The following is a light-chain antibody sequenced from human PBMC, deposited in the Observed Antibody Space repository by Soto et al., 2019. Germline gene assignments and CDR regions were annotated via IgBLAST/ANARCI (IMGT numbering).Light chain of an antibody. V-gene: IGKV3-11*01. CDR3: QHRHN. CDR1: QSVSID. Sequence: EVVLTQSPATLSLSPGDRATLSCRASQSVSIDFAWYQQKPGRAPRLLIYDASNRATGIPARSSGSGSGTDFTLTISSLEPEDFAVYYCQHRHNFGPGTKVDIK. J-gene: IGKJ3*01. CDR2: DAS.